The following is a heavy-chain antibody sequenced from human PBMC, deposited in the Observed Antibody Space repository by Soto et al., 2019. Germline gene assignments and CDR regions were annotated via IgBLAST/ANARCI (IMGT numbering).Heavy chain of an antibody. Sequence: EVQLVESGGGLVKPGGSLRLSCAASGFTLSSYSMNWVRQAPGKGLEWVSSISSSNNYIYYADSVKGRFTISRDNAKNSLYLQMNSLRAEDTAVDYCAGFLTSDYYMDVWGKGTTVTVSS. CDR1: GFTLSSYS. CDR3: AGFLTSDYYMDV. V-gene: IGHV3-21*01. J-gene: IGHJ6*03. CDR2: ISSSNNYI.